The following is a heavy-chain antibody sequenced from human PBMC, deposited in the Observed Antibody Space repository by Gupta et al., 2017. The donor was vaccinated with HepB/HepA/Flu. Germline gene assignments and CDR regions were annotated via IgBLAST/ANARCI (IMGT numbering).Heavy chain of an antibody. Sequence: VESGGGLVKPGGSLRLSCEGSGFTFSRFSMHWVRQAPGKGLEWVSSSRVGNYIYYAKSVKGRFTISRDNSKNSLFLEMRNLRDEDTAVYYCARNRLADSWFDPWGQGTLVTVSS. CDR3: ARNRLADSWFDP. CDR1: GFTFSRFS. CDR2: SRVGNYI. J-gene: IGHJ5*02. V-gene: IGHV3-21*06. D-gene: IGHD3-16*01.